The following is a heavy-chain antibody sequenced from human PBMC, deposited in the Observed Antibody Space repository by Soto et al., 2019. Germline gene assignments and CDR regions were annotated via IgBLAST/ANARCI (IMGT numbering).Heavy chain of an antibody. D-gene: IGHD1-26*01. J-gene: IGHJ3*02. Sequence: KVSCKASGYTFTSYGISWVRQMPGKGLAWMGIIYPGDSDTRYSPSFQGQVTISADKSISTAYLQWSSLKASDTAVYYCARHIEVKPGDAFDIWGQGTMVTVS. CDR2: IYPGDSDT. CDR3: ARHIEVKPGDAFDI. CDR1: GYTFTSYG. V-gene: IGHV5-51*01.